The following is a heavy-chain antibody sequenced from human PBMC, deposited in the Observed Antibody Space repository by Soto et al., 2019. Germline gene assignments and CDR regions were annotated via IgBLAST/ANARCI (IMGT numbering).Heavy chain of an antibody. Sequence: ASVKVSCKASGYTFTSYAMHWVRQAPGQRLEWMGWINAGNGNTKYSQKFQGRVTITRDTSASTAYMELSSLRSEDTAVYYCARVVVPLRMGSRPRGPDYWGQAPLVTVPS. V-gene: IGHV1-3*01. CDR3: ARVVVPLRMGSRPRGPDY. D-gene: IGHD2-21*01. J-gene: IGHJ4*02. CDR2: INAGNGNT. CDR1: GYTFTSYA.